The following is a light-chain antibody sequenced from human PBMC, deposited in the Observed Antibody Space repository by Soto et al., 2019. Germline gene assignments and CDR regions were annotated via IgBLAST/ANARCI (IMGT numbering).Light chain of an antibody. CDR3: AAWDDSMYGRV. Sequence: QSVLPQPLSASGTPGQRVTISCSGSSSNIGANTVNWYQQLPGTAPKLLISNNDQRPSGVPDRFSGSKSGTSASLAISGLQSEDDADYYCAAWDDSMYGRVFGSGTKDTVL. J-gene: IGLJ1*01. CDR2: NND. V-gene: IGLV1-44*01. CDR1: SSNIGANT.